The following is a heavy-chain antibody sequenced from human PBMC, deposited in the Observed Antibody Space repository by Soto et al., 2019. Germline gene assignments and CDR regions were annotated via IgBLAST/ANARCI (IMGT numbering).Heavy chain of an antibody. CDR1: GDSIRYYY. V-gene: IGHV4-59*01. J-gene: IGHJ3*01. CDR3: AKADFWSGFYAFEL. CDR2: FYYSGST. D-gene: IGHD3-3*01. Sequence: SEPRSLPCSVSGDSIRYYYWHWIRQTPDKGLEWIGYFYYSGSTNYNPSLKGRVTMSADTPKNQVSLRLTSVTAADTAIYYCAKADFWSGFYAFELWG.